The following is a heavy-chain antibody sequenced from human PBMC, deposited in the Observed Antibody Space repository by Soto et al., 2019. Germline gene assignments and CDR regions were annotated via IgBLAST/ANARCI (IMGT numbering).Heavy chain of an antibody. V-gene: IGHV2-5*02. CDR2: IYWDDDK. D-gene: IGHD4-17*01. Sequence: SGPTLVNPTQTLTLTCTFSGLSLSTSGVGVGWIRQPPGKALEWLALIYWDDDKRYSPSLKSRLTITKDTSKNQVVLTMTNMDPVDTATYYCAHSTYGDYAGYYYYYMDVWGKGTTVTVSS. J-gene: IGHJ6*03. CDR1: GLSLSTSGVG. CDR3: AHSTYGDYAGYYYYYMDV.